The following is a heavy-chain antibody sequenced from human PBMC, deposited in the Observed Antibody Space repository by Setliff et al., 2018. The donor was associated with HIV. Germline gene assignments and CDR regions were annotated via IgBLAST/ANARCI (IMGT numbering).Heavy chain of an antibody. J-gene: IGHJ6*03. Sequence: PGGSLRLSCAASGFTFSNYVINWVRQAPGKGLEWVSAISASGANTYYADSVRGRFTISRDNSKNTLYLQMNSLRAEDTAVYYCAKNDNYYYYYMDVWGKGTTVTVSS. D-gene: IGHD3-22*01. V-gene: IGHV3-23*01. CDR2: ISASGANT. CDR3: AKNDNYYYYYMDV. CDR1: GFTFSNYV.